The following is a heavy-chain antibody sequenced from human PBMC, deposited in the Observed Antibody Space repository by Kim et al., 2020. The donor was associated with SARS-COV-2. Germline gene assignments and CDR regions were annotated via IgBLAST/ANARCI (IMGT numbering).Heavy chain of an antibody. CDR2: INTANGNT. D-gene: IGHD6-19*01. CDR3: ASRPGMAVAGLDF. CDR1: GYTFTNSA. V-gene: IGHV1-3*04. Sequence: ASVKVSCKASGYTFTNSAIHWVRQAPGQRLEWMGWINTANGNTKYSQKFQGRVTITRDTSASTVYMELSSLRSEDTAVFYCASRPGMAVAGLDFWGQGTL. J-gene: IGHJ4*02.